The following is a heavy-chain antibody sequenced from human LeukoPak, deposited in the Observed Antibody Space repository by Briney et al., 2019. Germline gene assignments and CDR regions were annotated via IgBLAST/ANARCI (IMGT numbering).Heavy chain of an antibody. D-gene: IGHD6-19*01. V-gene: IGHV4-39*07. J-gene: IGHJ4*02. CDR1: GGSISSSSYY. CDR3: ARGHIAVAGKGPFDY. CDR2: IYYSGST. Sequence: SETLSLTCTVSGGSISSSSYYWGWIRQPPGKGLEWIGSIYYSGSTYYNPSLKSRVTISVDTSKNQFSLKLSPVTAADTAVYYCARGHIAVAGKGPFDYWGQGTLVTVSS.